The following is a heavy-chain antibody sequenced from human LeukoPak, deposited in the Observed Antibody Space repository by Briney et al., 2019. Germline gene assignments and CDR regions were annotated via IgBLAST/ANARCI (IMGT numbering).Heavy chain of an antibody. J-gene: IGHJ5*01. Sequence: PGGSLRLSCAPSVLTFSSYAMSLVRQAPAKGLEWASGISGSGISTLYAVSVQARFIISRDSSNNTLSLVMNNVRADDTTVYHGAKDRLKGIAAAGTGWFDSWGQGALVTVSS. D-gene: IGHD6-13*01. CDR1: VLTFSSYA. V-gene: IGHV3-23*01. CDR2: ISGSGIST. CDR3: AKDRLKGIAAAGTGWFDS.